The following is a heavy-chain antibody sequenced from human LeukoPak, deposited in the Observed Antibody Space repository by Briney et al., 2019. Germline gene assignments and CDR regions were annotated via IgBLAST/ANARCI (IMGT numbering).Heavy chain of an antibody. D-gene: IGHD5-12*01. V-gene: IGHV3-13*04. CDR3: ARSRRGYSDSISHAFDI. CDR2: IATGGDT. Sequence: GGSLRLSCAASGFTFSSYDMHWVRQATGKGLEWVSVIATGGDTYYPGSVKGRFTISREIAKNSLYLQMNSLRAGDTAVYYCARSRRGYSDSISHAFDIWGQGTMVTVSS. CDR1: GFTFSSYD. J-gene: IGHJ3*02.